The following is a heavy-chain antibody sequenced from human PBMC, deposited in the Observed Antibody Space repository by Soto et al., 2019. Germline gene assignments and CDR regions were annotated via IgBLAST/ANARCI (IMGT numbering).Heavy chain of an antibody. V-gene: IGHV3-23*01. CDR1: GFTFSADV. D-gene: IGHD3-16*01. Sequence: PGGSLRLSCAASGFTFSADVMSWVRQAPGKGLEWVSSITSSGGGTYYADSVKGRFTVSRDNSKNTVYLQMNSLRDEDTAVYYCAKLTEAWGQRTLVTVSS. J-gene: IGHJ4*02. CDR2: ITSSGGGT. CDR3: AKLTEA.